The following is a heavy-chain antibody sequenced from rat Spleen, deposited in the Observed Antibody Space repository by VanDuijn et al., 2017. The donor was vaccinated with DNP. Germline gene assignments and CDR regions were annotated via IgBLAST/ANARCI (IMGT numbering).Heavy chain of an antibody. CDR2: ISYSGRT. Sequence: EVQLQESGPGLVKPSQSLSLTCSVTGYSITSDYWGWIRKFPGNKMEWIGHISYSGRTTYNPSLKSRFSITRDTSKNQIFLQLNSVTTEDTGTYYCARWNIGTSTLDYWGQGVMVTVSS. D-gene: IGHD1-5*01. J-gene: IGHJ2*01. V-gene: IGHV3-1*01. CDR1: GYSITSDY. CDR3: ARWNIGTSTLDY.